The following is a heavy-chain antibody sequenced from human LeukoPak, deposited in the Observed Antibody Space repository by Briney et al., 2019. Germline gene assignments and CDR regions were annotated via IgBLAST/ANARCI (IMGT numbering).Heavy chain of an antibody. CDR1: GFTFSNAW. V-gene: IGHV3-15*01. J-gene: IGHJ4*02. CDR3: TTELLWFGELSHPFDY. Sequence: PGGSLRLSCAASGFTFSNAWMSWVRQAPGKGLEWVSRIKSKTDGGTTDYAAPVKGRFTISRDDSKNTLYLQMNSLKTEDTAVYYCTTELLWFGELSHPFDYWGQGTLVTVSS. D-gene: IGHD3-10*01. CDR2: IKSKTDGGTT.